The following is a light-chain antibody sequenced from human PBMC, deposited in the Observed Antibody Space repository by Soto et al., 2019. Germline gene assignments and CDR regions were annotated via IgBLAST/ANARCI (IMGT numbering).Light chain of an antibody. V-gene: IGLV2-14*01. CDR1: SSDVGGYNF. CDR3: SSYTNTSTLVG. J-gene: IGLJ2*01. CDR2: EVT. Sequence: QSALTQPASVSGSPGQSITISCTGTSSDVGGYNFVSWYQNHPGKAPKLIIYEVTTRPSGVSNRFSASKSGNTASLTISGLQAEDEADYFCSSYTNTSTLVGFGGGTKLTVL.